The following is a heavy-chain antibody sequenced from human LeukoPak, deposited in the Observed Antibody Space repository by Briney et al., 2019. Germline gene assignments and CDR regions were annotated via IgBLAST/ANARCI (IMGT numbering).Heavy chain of an antibody. CDR3: ARESAITMIADAFDM. Sequence: GGSLRLSCAASGLTFRSHNMNWVRQAPGNGLEWVSSISSSSSYIYYADSVRGRFTISRDNAKNSLYLQMNSLRAEDTAVYYCARESAITMIADAFDMWGQGTLVTVSS. CDR2: ISSSSSYI. D-gene: IGHD3-22*01. J-gene: IGHJ3*02. CDR1: GLTFRSHN. V-gene: IGHV3-21*01.